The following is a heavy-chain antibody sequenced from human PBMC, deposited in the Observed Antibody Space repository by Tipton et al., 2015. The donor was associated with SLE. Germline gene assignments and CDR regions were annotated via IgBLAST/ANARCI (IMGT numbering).Heavy chain of an antibody. CDR1: GFPISSGYY. CDR3: ARQVDAAVVGSWNFAF. J-gene: IGHJ2*01. V-gene: IGHV4-38-2*01. CDR2: ISHNGNI. D-gene: IGHD5-18*01. Sequence: TLSLTCAVSGFPISSGYYWGWIRQSPEKGLEWIGSISHNGNIYYNPSLKSRVTISVDASKNQLSLKLSSVTAADTAAYYCARQVDAAVVGSWNFAFWGRGTLVTVSS.